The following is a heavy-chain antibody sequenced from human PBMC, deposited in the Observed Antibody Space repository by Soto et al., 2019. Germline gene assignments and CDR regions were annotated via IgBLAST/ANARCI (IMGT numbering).Heavy chain of an antibody. V-gene: IGHV3-23*01. Sequence: GGSLRLSCAASGFTFNTYAMSWVGQSPGKGLEWVASLSGSGGFTEHADSVKGRFPISRDNSKNTLFLQMNGLRVDDTAVYYCGKDRYYDSRIIDSWGSGTLVTVSS. CDR1: GFTFNTYA. J-gene: IGHJ4*02. D-gene: IGHD3-22*01. CDR3: GKDRYYDSRIIDS. CDR2: LSGSGGFT.